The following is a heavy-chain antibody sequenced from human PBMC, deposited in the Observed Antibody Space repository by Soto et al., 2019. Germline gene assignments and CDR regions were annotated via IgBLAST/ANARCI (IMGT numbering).Heavy chain of an antibody. CDR2: IRSKAYGGTT. J-gene: IGHJ6*02. CDR1: GFTFGDYA. D-gene: IGHD3-3*01. V-gene: IGHV3-49*03. Sequence: PGGSLRLSCTASGFTFGDYAMSWFRQAPGKGLEWVGFIRSKAYGGTTEYAASVKGRFTISRDDSKSIAYLQMNSLKTEDTAVYYCTRDRPEYYDFWSAPGDYYYGMDVWGQGTTVTVSS. CDR3: TRDRPEYYDFWSAPGDYYYGMDV.